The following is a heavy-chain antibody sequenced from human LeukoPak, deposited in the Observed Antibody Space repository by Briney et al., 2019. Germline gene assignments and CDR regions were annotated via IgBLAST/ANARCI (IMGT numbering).Heavy chain of an antibody. V-gene: IGHV3-21*01. D-gene: IGHD2-2*01. J-gene: IGHJ4*02. CDR1: GFTFSSYS. CDR3: ASAIDIVVVPA. CDR2: ISSSSSYI. Sequence: GGSLRLSCAASGFTFSSYSMNWVRQAPGKGLEWVSSISSSSSYIYYADSVKGRFTISRDNAKNSLYLQMNSLRAEDTAVYYCASAIDIVVVPAWGQGTLVTVSS.